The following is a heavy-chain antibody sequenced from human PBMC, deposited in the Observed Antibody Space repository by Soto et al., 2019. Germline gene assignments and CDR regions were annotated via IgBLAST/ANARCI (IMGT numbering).Heavy chain of an antibody. CDR3: ARDDNYYGSGSFFH. CDR1: GGSISSGGYS. Sequence: SETLSLTCAVSGGSISSGGYSWSWIRQPPGKGLEWIGYIYHSGSTYYNPSLKSRVTISVDKSKNQFSLKLSSVTAADTAVYYCARDDNYYGSGSFFHWGQGTLVTVSS. V-gene: IGHV4-30-2*01. CDR2: IYHSGST. J-gene: IGHJ4*02. D-gene: IGHD3-10*01.